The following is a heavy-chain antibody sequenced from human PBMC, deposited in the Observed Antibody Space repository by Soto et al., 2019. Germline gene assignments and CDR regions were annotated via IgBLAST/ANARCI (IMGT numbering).Heavy chain of an antibody. V-gene: IGHV1-18*01. CDR2: ISAHNGNT. CDR3: ARGRYGEY. Sequence: QVHLVQSGAEVKKPGASVKVSCKGSGYAFTTYGITWVRQAPGQGLEWMGWISAHNGNTNYAQKHQGRVTVTRDTATSTAYMEQRSLRSDETAVYYCARGRYGEYWGKGALVTVSS. CDR1: GYAFTTYG. J-gene: IGHJ4*02. D-gene: IGHD3-10*01.